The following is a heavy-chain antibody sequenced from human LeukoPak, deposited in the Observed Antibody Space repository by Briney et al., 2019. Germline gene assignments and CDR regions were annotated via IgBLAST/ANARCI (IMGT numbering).Heavy chain of an antibody. V-gene: IGHV1-46*01. CDR1: GYTFTSYY. CDR3: ARDLSLVTMIVVVIDYYYGMDV. CDR2: INPSGGST. Sequence: GASVKVSCKASGYTFTSYYMHWVRQAPGQGLEWMGIINPSGGSTSYAQKLQGRVTMTTDTSTSTAYMELRSLRSDDTAVYYCARDLSLVTMIVVVIDYYYGMDVWGQGTTVTVSS. J-gene: IGHJ6*02. D-gene: IGHD3-22*01.